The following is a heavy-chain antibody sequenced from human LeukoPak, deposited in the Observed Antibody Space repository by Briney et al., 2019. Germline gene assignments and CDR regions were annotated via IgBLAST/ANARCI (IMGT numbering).Heavy chain of an antibody. Sequence: GASVKVSCKTSGYTFSDYYMYGLRQAPGQGLELMGWVNPNRDDTNYEQKFQGRVTLTRDTSMTTVYMELSRLRSDDTAVYYCARDREKYNSNDYFDSWGQGTLVSVSS. J-gene: IGHJ4*02. D-gene: IGHD5-24*01. V-gene: IGHV1-2*02. CDR2: VNPNRDDT. CDR3: ARDREKYNSNDYFDS. CDR1: GYTFSDYY.